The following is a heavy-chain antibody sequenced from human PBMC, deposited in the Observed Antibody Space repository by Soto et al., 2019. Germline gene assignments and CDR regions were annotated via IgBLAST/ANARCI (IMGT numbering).Heavy chain of an antibody. D-gene: IGHD5-18*01. Sequence: EVQLVESGGGLVQPGRSLRLSCAASGFTFDDYAMHWVRQAPGKGLEWVSGISWNSGSIGYADSVKGRFTISRDKAKNSLYLQMNSLRAEDTALYYCAKALYSSVTHNLFDPWGQGNLVTGSS. V-gene: IGHV3-9*01. CDR2: ISWNSGSI. CDR3: AKALYSSVTHNLFDP. CDR1: GFTFDDYA. J-gene: IGHJ5*02.